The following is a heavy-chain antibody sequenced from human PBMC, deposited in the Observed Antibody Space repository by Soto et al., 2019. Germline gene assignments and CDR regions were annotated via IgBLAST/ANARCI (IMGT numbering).Heavy chain of an antibody. CDR3: ARGVARFDF. CDR2: IYYSGST. Sequence: SETLSLTCTVSGGSINKYYWSWIRQPPGKGLEWIASIYYSGSTNYNLSLKSRVTISVDTSKNQFSLKVTSVTAADSAVYYCARGVARFDFWGQGTLVTVSS. D-gene: IGHD2-15*01. CDR1: GGSINKYY. J-gene: IGHJ4*02. V-gene: IGHV4-59*01.